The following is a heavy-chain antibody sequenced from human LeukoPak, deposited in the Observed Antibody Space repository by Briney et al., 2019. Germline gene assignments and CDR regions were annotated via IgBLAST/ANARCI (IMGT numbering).Heavy chain of an antibody. D-gene: IGHD4-17*01. CDR3: AKFATVTVPNWLDF. J-gene: IGHJ5*01. CDR2: IYYTGAA. CDR1: GGSISGYF. V-gene: IGHV4-59*01. Sequence: SETLSLTCTVSGGSISGYFWSWIRQPPGEGLQFIGYIYYTGAASYNPSLNSRVSMSVDTSKNQFSLKVSSVTAADTAVYYCAKFATVTVPNWLDFWGQGILVTVSS.